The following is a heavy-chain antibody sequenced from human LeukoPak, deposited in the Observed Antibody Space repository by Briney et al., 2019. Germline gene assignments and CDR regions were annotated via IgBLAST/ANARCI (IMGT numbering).Heavy chain of an antibody. V-gene: IGHV4-34*01. D-gene: IGHD5-18*01. CDR3: ASSRGYGYGLTFDY. J-gene: IGHJ4*02. CDR1: GGSFSGYY. CDR2: INHSGST. Sequence: PSETLSLTCAVYGGSFSGYYWSWIRQPPGKGLEWIGEINHSGSTNYNPSLKSRVTISVDTSKNQFSLKLSSVTAADTAVYYCASSRGYGYGLTFDYWGQGTLVTVSS.